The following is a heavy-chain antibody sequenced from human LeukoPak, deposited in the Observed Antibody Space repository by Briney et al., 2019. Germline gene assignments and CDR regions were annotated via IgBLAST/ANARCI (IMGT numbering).Heavy chain of an antibody. CDR1: GGSISSYY. D-gene: IGHD5-12*01. Sequence: SETLSLTCTVSGGSISSYYWTWIRPPPGKGLEWIGYIDYSGTINYNPSPTSRVTISIDTSKNQLSPKLNSVTAADTAVYYCARDEGWLRLEYWGQGALVTVSS. CDR3: ARDEGWLRLEY. CDR2: IDYSGTI. V-gene: IGHV4-59*01. J-gene: IGHJ4*02.